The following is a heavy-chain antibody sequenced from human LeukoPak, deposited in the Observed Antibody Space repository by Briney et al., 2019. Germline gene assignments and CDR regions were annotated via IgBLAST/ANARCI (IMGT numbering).Heavy chain of an antibody. CDR2: ISRRDDYT. V-gene: IGHV3-23*01. Sequence: GGSLRLSCAASGFAFSSYAMSWVRQPPGKGLEWVSVISRRDDYTYYADSVKGRFTISRDNSKNTLHLQMNTLRAEDTAVYYCANDYRSGSFHDFWGQGTLVTVTS. D-gene: IGHD3-10*01. CDR3: ANDYRSGSFHDF. J-gene: IGHJ4*02. CDR1: GFAFSSYA.